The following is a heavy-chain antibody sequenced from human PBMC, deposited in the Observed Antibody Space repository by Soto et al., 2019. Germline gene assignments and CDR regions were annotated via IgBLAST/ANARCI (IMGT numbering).Heavy chain of an antibody. D-gene: IGHD3-10*02. V-gene: IGHV3-23*01. CDR2: ISGSGFSA. J-gene: IGHJ4*02. Sequence: VGSLRLSCAGSGFTFSSHYMTWVRQAPGKGLEWVCSISGSGFSAYYADSVKGRFTISRDNSGKTVHLQMGRLRAEDTAVYYCTRDLAPWAMFSVLYWGQGSLVTVSS. CDR1: GFTFSSHY. CDR3: TRDLAPWAMFSVLY.